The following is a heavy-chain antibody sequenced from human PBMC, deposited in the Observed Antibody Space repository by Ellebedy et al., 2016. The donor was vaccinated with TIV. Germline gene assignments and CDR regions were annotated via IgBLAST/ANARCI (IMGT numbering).Heavy chain of an antibody. CDR2: INQVGSQK. Sequence: GESLKISCTASGFSFSSYWMSWVRQAPGKGLEWVANINQVGSQKYYVDSVKGRFTVSRDNAKNSLCLEMNSLRAEDTAIYYCARRAYGGLTNWYFDLWGRGTLVTVSS. V-gene: IGHV3-7*01. CDR3: ARRAYGGLTNWYFDL. J-gene: IGHJ2*01. CDR1: GFSFSSYW. D-gene: IGHD4-23*01.